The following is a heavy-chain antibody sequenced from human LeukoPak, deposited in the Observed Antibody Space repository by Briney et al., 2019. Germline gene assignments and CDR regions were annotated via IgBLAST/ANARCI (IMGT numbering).Heavy chain of an antibody. CDR1: GGSISSGSYY. CDR3: ARRSSIFGVVI. V-gene: IGHV4-61*02. Sequence: PSETLSLTCTVSGGSISSGSYYWSCIRQPAGKGLEWIGRIYTSGSTNYNPSLKSRVTISVDTSKNQFSLKLSSVTAADTAVYYCARRSSIFGVVIWGQGTLVTVSS. CDR2: IYTSGST. J-gene: IGHJ4*02. D-gene: IGHD3-3*01.